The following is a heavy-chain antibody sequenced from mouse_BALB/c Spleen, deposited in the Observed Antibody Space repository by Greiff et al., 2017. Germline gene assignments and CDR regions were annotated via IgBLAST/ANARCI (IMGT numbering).Heavy chain of an antibody. J-gene: IGHJ3*01. V-gene: IGHV1-9*01. D-gene: IGHD1-2*01. Sequence: VQLQQSGAELMKPGASVKISCTASGFTFSNYWIEWVKQRPGHGLEWIGEILPGSGSTNYNEKFKGKATSTADTSSNTAYMQLSSLTSEDSAVYYCGRRTAATADWGQGTLVTVSA. CDR1: GFTFSNYW. CDR3: GRRTAATAD. CDR2: ILPGSGST.